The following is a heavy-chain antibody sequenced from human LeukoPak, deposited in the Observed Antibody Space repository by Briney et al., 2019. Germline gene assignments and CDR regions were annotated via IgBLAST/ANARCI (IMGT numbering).Heavy chain of an antibody. CDR1: GFTFTTYA. CDR3: GRPTKFWLIQGDGVDV. D-gene: IGHD6-19*01. J-gene: IGHJ6*02. Sequence: GASLRLSCAASGFTFTTYAMTWVRQAPGKGLEWVSSIGAGGAATFYSDSVKGRFTISRDNSMNTLYLQMSSLRDDDTAVYYCGRPTKFWLIQGDGVDVWGQGTTVTVSS. V-gene: IGHV3-23*01. CDR2: IGAGGAAT.